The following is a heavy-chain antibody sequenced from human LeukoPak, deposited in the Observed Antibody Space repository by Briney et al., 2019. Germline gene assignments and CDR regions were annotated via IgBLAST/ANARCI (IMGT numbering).Heavy chain of an antibody. V-gene: IGHV3-23*01. CDR1: GFTFSSYA. CDR3: AKARRGSYYVSAPFDY. J-gene: IGHJ4*02. CDR2: ISGSGGST. Sequence: GGSLRLSCAASGFTFSSYAMSWVRQAPGKGLEWVSAISGSGGSTYYADSVKGRFTISRDNSKNTLYLQMDSLRAEDTAVYYCAKARRGSYYVSAPFDYWGQGTLVTVSS. D-gene: IGHD1-26*01.